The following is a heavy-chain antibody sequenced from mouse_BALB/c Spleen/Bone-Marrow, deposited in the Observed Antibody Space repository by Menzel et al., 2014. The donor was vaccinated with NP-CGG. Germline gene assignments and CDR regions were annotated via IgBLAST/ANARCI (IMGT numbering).Heavy chain of an antibody. D-gene: IGHD2-4*01. Sequence: VQLQQSGPELVKPGASVKVSCKASGYTFTSNIINWVKQKPGQGLEWIGYINPYNDVTKYNEKLKGKATLTSDMSSNTAYMELSSLTSEDSAVYYCAKAAYYDYDGRAMDYWGQGTSVIVSS. CDR2: INPYNDVT. V-gene: IGHV1-14*01. CDR1: GYTFTSNI. J-gene: IGHJ4*01. CDR3: AKAAYYDYDGRAMDY.